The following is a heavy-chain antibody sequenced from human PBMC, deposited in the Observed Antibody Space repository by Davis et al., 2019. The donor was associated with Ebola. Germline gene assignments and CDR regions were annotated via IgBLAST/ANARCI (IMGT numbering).Heavy chain of an antibody. CDR2: INPSGGST. CDR1: GGTFSSYA. V-gene: IGHV1-46*01. CDR3: ARADYSRMLQDYFDY. Sequence: ASVKVSCKASGGTFSSYAISWVRQAPGQGLEWMGIINPSGGSTSYAQKFQGRVTMTRDTSTSTVYMELSSLRSEDTAVYYCARADYSRMLQDYFDYWGQGTLVTVSS. D-gene: IGHD2-8*01. J-gene: IGHJ4*02.